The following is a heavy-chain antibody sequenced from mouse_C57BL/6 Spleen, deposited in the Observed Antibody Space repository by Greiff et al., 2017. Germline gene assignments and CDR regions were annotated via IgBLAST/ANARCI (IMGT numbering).Heavy chain of an antibody. CDR1: GYTFTSYW. CDR2: INPSSGYT. D-gene: IGHD2-1*01. V-gene: IGHV1-7*01. CDR3: ARSGDYGNYYFDY. J-gene: IGHJ2*01. Sequence: QVHVKQSGAEPAKPGASVKLSCKASGYTFTSYWMHWVKQRPGQGLEWIGYINPSSGYTKYNQKFKDKATLTADKSSSTAYMQLSSLTYEDSAVYYCARSGDYGNYYFDYWGQGTTLTVSS.